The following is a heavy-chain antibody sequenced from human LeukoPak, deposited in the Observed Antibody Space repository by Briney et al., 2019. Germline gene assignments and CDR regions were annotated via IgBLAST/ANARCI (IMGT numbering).Heavy chain of an antibody. Sequence: SETLSLTCAVYGGSFSGYYWGWIRQPPGKGLEWIGSIYHSGSTYYNPSLKSRVTISVDTSKNQFSLKLSSVTAADTAVYYCARGGGDYGDYGKFDPWGQGTLVTVSS. CDR3: ARGGGDYGDYGKFDP. CDR2: IYHSGST. J-gene: IGHJ5*02. D-gene: IGHD4-17*01. CDR1: GGSFSGYY. V-gene: IGHV4-38-2*01.